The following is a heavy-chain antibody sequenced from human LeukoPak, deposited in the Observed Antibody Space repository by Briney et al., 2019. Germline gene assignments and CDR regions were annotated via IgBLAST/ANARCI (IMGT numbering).Heavy chain of an antibody. V-gene: IGHV3-53*01. CDR2: IHRGGNT. CDR3: ARDPPGIAASVSGG. Sequence: PGGSLRLSCAASGFTVNNKYMSWVRQAPGKGLEWVSLIHRGGNTYHADSVKGRFTISRDNSKNTLYFQMNSLRVEDTAVYYCARDPPGIAASVSGGWGQGTLVTVSS. D-gene: IGHD6-13*01. J-gene: IGHJ4*02. CDR1: GFTVNNKY.